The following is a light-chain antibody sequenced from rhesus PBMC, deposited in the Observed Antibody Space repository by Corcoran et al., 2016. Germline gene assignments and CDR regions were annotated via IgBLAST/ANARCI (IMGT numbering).Light chain of an antibody. CDR1: ENVNNY. Sequence: DIQMTQSPSSLSASVGDRVTITCRASENVNNYLNWYQQKPGKAPKLLIDKASTLQSGVPSRVSGSGSGTDYTFTSSRLQPEDFATYCCQHGMVVLTFGGGTKVELK. CDR3: QHGMVVLT. CDR2: KAS. J-gene: IGKJ4*01. V-gene: IGKV1-74*01.